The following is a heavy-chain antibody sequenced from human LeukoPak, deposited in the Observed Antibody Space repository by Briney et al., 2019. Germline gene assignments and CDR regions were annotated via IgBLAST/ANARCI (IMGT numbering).Heavy chain of an antibody. CDR2: MSPTGGQT. CDR3: ARGVTEGVDY. J-gene: IGHJ4*02. V-gene: IGHV1-8*01. CDR1: GYTFTTYD. Sequence: GASVKVSCKASGYTFTTYDVNWVRQASGQGLEWMGWMSPTGGQTGYAQKFQGRVTMTRDISTSTAYMELSSLTSEDTAVYYCARGVTEGVDYWGQGTLVTVSS. D-gene: IGHD2-21*02.